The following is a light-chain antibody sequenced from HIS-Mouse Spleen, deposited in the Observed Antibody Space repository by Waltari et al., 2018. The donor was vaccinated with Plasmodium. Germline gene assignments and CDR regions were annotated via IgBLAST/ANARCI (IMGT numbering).Light chain of an antibody. V-gene: IGLV1-44*01. J-gene: IGLJ2*01. CDR2: STN. CDR1: LPSIGSKT. Sequence: QSVLTQPPSASGTPGQRVTISCSGSLPSIGSKTVNWYQQLPGTAPKLLIYSTNQRPSGVPDRFSGSKSGTSASLAISGLQSEDEADYYCAAWDDSLNGVVFAGGTKLTVL. CDR3: AAWDDSLNGVV.